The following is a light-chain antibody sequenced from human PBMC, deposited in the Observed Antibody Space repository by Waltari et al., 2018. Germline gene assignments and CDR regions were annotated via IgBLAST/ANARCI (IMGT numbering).Light chain of an antibody. CDR3: QQANSFPLA. J-gene: IGKJ1*01. CDR2: GAS. V-gene: IGKV1D-12*01. CDR1: QDIHTW. Sequence: DMQLTQSPSYVSASVGDRVHITCRASQDIHTWLAWYQQKPGKAPKLLIYGASSLQSGVPSRISGSGSGTDFTLVISSLQPEDFATYYCQQANSFPLAFGQGTKVEMK.